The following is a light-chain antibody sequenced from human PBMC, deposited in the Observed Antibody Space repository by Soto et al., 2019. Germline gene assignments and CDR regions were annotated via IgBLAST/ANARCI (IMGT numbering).Light chain of an antibody. CDR1: SSDLSDQQY. CDR3: AAWDDSLNGQV. CDR2: EVN. Sequence: QSALTQPPSASGSPGQSVTISCTGTSSDLSDQQYVSWYQHHPGKAPKLMIYEVNERPTGVPDRFSGVKSGNTASLTVSGLQAEDEADYYCAAWDDSLNGQVFGTGTKLTVL. V-gene: IGLV2-8*01. J-gene: IGLJ1*01.